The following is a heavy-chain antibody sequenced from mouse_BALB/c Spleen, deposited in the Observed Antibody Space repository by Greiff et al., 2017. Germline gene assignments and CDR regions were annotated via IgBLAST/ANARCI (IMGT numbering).Heavy chain of an antibody. D-gene: IGHD2-1*01. CDR2: ISYDGSN. J-gene: IGHJ4*01. Sequence: ESGPGLVKPSQSLSLTCSVTGYSITSGYYWNWIRQFPGNKLEWMGYISYDGSNNYNPSLKNRISITRDTSKNQFFLKLNSVTTEDTATYYCARDGNYKAMDYWGQGTSVTVSA. CDR3: ARDGNYKAMDY. CDR1: GYSITSGYY. V-gene: IGHV3-6*02.